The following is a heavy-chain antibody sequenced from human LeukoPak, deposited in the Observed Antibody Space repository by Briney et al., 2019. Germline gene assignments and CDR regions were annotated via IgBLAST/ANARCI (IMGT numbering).Heavy chain of an antibody. V-gene: IGHV4-31*03. CDR3: ARGPYYDFWSGYPYMDV. CDR1: GGSISSGGYC. CDR2: IHYSGST. Sequence: SQTLSLTCTVSGGSISSGGYCWNWIRQHPGKGLEWIGHIHYSGSTYYNPSLKSRPTISVDTSKHQFSLRLSSVTAADTAVYYCARGPYYDFWSGYPYMDVWGKGTTVTVSS. J-gene: IGHJ6*03. D-gene: IGHD3-3*01.